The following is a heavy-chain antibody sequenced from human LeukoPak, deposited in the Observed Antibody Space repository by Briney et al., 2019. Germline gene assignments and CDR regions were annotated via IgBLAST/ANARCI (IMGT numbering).Heavy chain of an antibody. CDR2: ISGSGGST. V-gene: IGHV3-23*01. D-gene: IGHD5-18*01. Sequence: GGSLRLSCAASGFTFSSYAMSWVRQAPGKGLEWVSAISGSGGSTYYADSVKGRFTISRDNSKNTLYLQMNSLRAEDTALYYCAKDKEAGGYSYGYVDYWGQGTLVTVSS. CDR1: GFTFSSYA. CDR3: AKDKEAGGYSYGYVDY. J-gene: IGHJ4*02.